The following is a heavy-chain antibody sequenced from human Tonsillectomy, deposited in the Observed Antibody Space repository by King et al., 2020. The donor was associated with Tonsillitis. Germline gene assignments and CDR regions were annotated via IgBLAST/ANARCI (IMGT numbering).Heavy chain of an antibody. J-gene: IGHJ3*02. Sequence: VQLQESGPGLVKPSETLSLTCAVSGSSISSGYYWGWIRQPPGKGLEWIGSIYHSGSTYYNPSLKSRVTISVDTSKNQFSLKLSSVTAADTAVYSCARIKADYYDSSGYYGPDAFDIWGQGTMVTVSS. CDR2: IYHSGST. CDR1: GSSISSGYY. CDR3: ARIKADYYDSSGYYGPDAFDI. V-gene: IGHV4-38-2*01. D-gene: IGHD3-22*01.